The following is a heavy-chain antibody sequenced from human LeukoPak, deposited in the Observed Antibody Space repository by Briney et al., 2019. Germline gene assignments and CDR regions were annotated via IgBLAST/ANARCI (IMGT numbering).Heavy chain of an antibody. CDR1: GGSIGKKY. CDR2: IYYSGST. D-gene: IGHD3-10*01. CDR3: ARGSGSYYSYYYYYYMDV. V-gene: IGHV4-59*08. Sequence: SETLSLTCTVSGGSIGKKYWSWIRQPPGKGLEWIGYIYYSGSTNYNPSLKSRVTISVDTSKNQFSLRLSSVTAADTAVYYCARGSGSYYSYYYYYYMDVWGKGTTVTVSS. J-gene: IGHJ6*03.